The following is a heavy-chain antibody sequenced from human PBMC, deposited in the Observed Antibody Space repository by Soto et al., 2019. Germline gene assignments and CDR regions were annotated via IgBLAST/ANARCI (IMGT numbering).Heavy chain of an antibody. CDR3: ARGTYFDY. J-gene: IGHJ4*02. Sequence: QVQLVQSGAEVKKPGASVKVSCKAAGYTLTTYGVSWVRQAPGQGLEWVGWISAYNDHTNYAQKFQGRVTRTTDTSTSTAYMELRSLRSDDPAVYYCARGTYFDYWGQGTLVTVSS. CDR2: ISAYNDHT. D-gene: IGHD1-1*01. CDR1: GYTLTTYG. V-gene: IGHV1-18*01.